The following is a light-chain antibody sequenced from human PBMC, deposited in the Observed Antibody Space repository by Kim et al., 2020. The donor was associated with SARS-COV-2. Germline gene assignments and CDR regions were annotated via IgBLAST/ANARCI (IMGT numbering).Light chain of an antibody. V-gene: IGLV3-19*01. CDR2: GKN. CDR3: NSRDSSGNHWV. J-gene: IGLJ3*02. Sequence: SSELTQDPAVSVALGQTVRITCQGDRLRSYYASWYQQKPGQATVLVIYGKNNRPSGIPDRCSGYSSGNTASLTITGAQAEDEADYCCNSRDSSGNHWVFGGGTQLTVL. CDR1: RLRSYY.